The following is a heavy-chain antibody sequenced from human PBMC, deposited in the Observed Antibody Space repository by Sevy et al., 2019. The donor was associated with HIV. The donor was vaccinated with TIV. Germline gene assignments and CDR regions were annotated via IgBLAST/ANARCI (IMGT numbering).Heavy chain of an antibody. CDR1: GFTFDDYA. D-gene: IGHD6-19*01. Sequence: GGSLRLSCAASGFTFDDYAMHWVRQAPGKGLEWVSGISWNSGSIGYADSVKGRFTISRDNAKNSLYRQMNSLRSEDTALYYCAEGPSIAVAGTLSGGGGMDVWGQGTTVTVSS. CDR3: AEGPSIAVAGTLSGGGGMDV. CDR2: ISWNSGSI. V-gene: IGHV3-9*01. J-gene: IGHJ6*02.